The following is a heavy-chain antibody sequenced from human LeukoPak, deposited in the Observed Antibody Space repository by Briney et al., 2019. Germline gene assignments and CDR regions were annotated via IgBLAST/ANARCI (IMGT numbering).Heavy chain of an antibody. D-gene: IGHD5-12*01. V-gene: IGHV3-23*01. CDR3: ANPGVYSGYVIDY. Sequence: RWSLTHSPASSLLTHLYQLCRGVGPAPGKGREWVDAVNGRGGSTYYASSETGRFTITSDNSKNTLYLQMNSLRAEDTAVYYCANPGVYSGYVIDYWGQGTMVTVSS. CDR2: VNGRGGST. J-gene: IGHJ4*02. CDR1: THLYQLC.